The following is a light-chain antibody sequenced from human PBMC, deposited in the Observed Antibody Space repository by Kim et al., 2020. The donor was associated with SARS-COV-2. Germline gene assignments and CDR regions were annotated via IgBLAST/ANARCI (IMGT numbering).Light chain of an antibody. V-gene: IGKV1D-12*01. J-gene: IGKJ5*01. CDR1: QVISTW. CDR3: QQGNSFPIT. CDR2: AAS. Sequence: ASVGDRVTITCRASQVISTWLAWYQQKPGKAPNLLIYAASSLQSGVPSRFSGSGSGTDFTLTISSLQPEDFATYYCQQGNSFPITFGQGTRLEIK.